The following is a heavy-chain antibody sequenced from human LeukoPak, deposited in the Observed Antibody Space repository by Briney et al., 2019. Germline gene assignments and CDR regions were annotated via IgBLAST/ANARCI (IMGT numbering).Heavy chain of an antibody. CDR3: ARHDKWPQYFFDS. V-gene: IGHV5-51*01. Sequence: GESLKISCKGSGYSFSSYWIAWVRQMPGKGLEWTGMIYPGDSNPRYGPSFQGQVTISADKSISTAYLQWSSLKASDTAIYYCARHDKWPQYFFDSWGQGTLVTVSS. J-gene: IGHJ4*02. CDR2: IYPGDSNP. D-gene: IGHD5-24*01. CDR1: GYSFSSYW.